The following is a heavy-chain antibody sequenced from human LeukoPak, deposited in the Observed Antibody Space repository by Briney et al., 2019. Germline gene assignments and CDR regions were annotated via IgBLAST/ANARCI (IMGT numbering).Heavy chain of an antibody. J-gene: IGHJ3*02. D-gene: IGHD3-9*01. V-gene: IGHV1-69*13. Sequence: SVKVSCKASGGTFSSYAISWVRQAPGQGLEWMGGIIPIFGTANYAQKFQGRVTITADESTSTAYMEPSSLRSEDTAVYYCARSDILTGYAFDIWGQGTMVTVSS. CDR2: IIPIFGTA. CDR3: ARSDILTGYAFDI. CDR1: GGTFSSYA.